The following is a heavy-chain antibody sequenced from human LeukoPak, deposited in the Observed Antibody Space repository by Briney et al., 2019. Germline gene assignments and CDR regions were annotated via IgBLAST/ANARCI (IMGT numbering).Heavy chain of an antibody. CDR1: GGSISSRY. D-gene: IGHD6-6*01. CDR3: ARWQYTISSGWFDP. Sequence: PSETLSLTCIVSGGSISSRYWSWIRQPPGKGLEWIGSIYYSGGTNYNPSLQGRVSISVDTSKIQFSLKLSSVTAADTAVYYCARWQYTISSGWFDPWGQGTLVTVSS. J-gene: IGHJ5*02. V-gene: IGHV4-59*08. CDR2: IYYSGGT.